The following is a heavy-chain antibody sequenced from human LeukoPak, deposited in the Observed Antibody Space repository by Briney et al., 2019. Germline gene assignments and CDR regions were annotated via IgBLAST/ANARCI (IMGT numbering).Heavy chain of an antibody. CDR2: ISSSSSYI. CDR3: ARVGSAAAGSYSFDY. V-gene: IGHV3-21*04. CDR1: GFTFSSYS. J-gene: IGHJ4*02. Sequence: GGSLRLSCAASGFTFSSYSMNWGREAPGKGREWVSSISSSSSYIYYADSVQGRFTISRDNAKNSLYLQMNSLRAEDTAVYYCARVGSAAAGSYSFDYWGQGTLVTVSS. D-gene: IGHD6-13*01.